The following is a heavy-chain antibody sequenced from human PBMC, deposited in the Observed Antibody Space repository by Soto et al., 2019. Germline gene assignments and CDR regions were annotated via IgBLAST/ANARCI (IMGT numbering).Heavy chain of an antibody. CDR3: AHRRDGSGNYYTGNFDY. J-gene: IGHJ4*02. Sequence: SGPTLVNPTQTLTLTCTFSGFSLSTNGVGLGWIRQPPGKALEWLALIYWDDDKRYSPSLESRVTITKDTSKNQVILTMTNMDPVDTATYYCAHRRDGSGNYYTGNFDYWGQGTLVTVSS. V-gene: IGHV2-5*02. CDR1: GFSLSTNGVG. D-gene: IGHD3-22*01. CDR2: IYWDDDK.